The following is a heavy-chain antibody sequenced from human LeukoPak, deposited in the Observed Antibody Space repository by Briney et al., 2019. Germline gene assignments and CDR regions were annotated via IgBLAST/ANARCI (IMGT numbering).Heavy chain of an antibody. CDR1: GFTFSSYS. D-gene: IGHD2-2*01. Sequence: GGSLRLSCAASGFTFSSYSMNWVCQAPGKGLEWDSSISSSSSYIYYADSVKGRFTISRDNAKNSLYLQMNSLRAEDTAVYYCARDRWRYCSSTSCSHNWFDPWGQGTLVTVSS. CDR3: ARDRWRYCSSTSCSHNWFDP. CDR2: ISSSSSYI. V-gene: IGHV3-21*01. J-gene: IGHJ5*02.